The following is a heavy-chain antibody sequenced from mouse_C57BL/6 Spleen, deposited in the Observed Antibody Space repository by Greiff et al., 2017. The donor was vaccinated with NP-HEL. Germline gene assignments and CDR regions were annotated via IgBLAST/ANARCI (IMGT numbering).Heavy chain of an antibody. V-gene: IGHV1-61*01. J-gene: IGHJ2*01. Sequence: QVQLQQSGAELVRPGSSVKLSCKASGYTFTSYWMDWVKQRPGQGLEWIGNIYPSDSETHYNQKFKDKATLTVDKSSSTAYMQLSSLTSEDSAVYYCARYYDGYYGYWGQGTTLTVSS. CDR1: GYTFTSYW. D-gene: IGHD2-3*01. CDR3: ARYYDGYYGY. CDR2: IYPSDSET.